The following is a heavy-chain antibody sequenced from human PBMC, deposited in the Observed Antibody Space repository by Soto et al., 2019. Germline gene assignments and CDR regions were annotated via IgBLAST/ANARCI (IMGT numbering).Heavy chain of an antibody. CDR2: IYWHDDK. V-gene: IGHV2-5*01. CDR3: AHRGGATVGLYYFDY. CDR1: GFSLSTTGVG. J-gene: IGHJ4*02. D-gene: IGHD3-16*01. Sequence: SGSTLGNPTQTLTLTCTFSGFSLSTTGVGVSWIRQPPGKALEWLALIYWHDDKRYSPSLKSRLTITKDTSKNQVVLTMTNMDPVDTATYYCAHRGGATVGLYYFDYWGQGALVTVSS.